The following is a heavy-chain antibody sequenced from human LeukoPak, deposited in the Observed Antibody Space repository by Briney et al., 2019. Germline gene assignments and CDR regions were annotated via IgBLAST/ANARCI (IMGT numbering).Heavy chain of an antibody. J-gene: IGHJ4*02. V-gene: IGHV3-23*01. D-gene: IGHD3-22*01. CDR2: ISGSGGST. CDR3: AKDGRYYDSSGYYAYYFDY. Sequence: GSLRLSCAASGFTFSSYGMSWVRQAPGKGLEWVSAISGSGGSTYYADSVKGRFTISRDNSKNTLYLQMNSLRAEDTAVYYCAKDGRYYDSSGYYAYYFDYWGQGTLVTVSS. CDR1: GFTFSSYG.